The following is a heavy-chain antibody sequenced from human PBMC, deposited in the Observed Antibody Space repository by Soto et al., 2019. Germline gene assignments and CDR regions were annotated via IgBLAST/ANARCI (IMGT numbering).Heavy chain of an antibody. CDR3: ARADSLGSHYYYGMDV. J-gene: IGHJ6*02. CDR1: GVTFSSYG. Sequence: QVQLVESGGGVVQPGRCLRLSCAASGVTFSSYGMHWVRQAPGKGLEWVAVIWYDGSNKYYADSVKGRFTISKDNSKNALYLQMNSLGAKDTAVYYCARADSLGSHYYYGMDVWGQGTTFTVSS. D-gene: IGHD3-22*01. V-gene: IGHV3-33*01. CDR2: IWYDGSNK.